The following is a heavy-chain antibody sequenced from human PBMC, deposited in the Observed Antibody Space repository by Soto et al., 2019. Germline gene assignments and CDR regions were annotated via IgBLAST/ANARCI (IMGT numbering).Heavy chain of an antibody. CDR2: ISSSSSYT. CDR1: GFTFSDYY. CDR3: ARVSIAARRSAFDI. Sequence: PGGSLRLSCAASGFTFSDYYMSWIRQAPGKGLEWVSYISSSSSYTNYADSVKGRFTISRDNAKNSLYLQMNSLRAEDTAVYCCARVSIAARRSAFDIWGQGTMVTVSS. J-gene: IGHJ3*02. V-gene: IGHV3-11*06. D-gene: IGHD6-6*01.